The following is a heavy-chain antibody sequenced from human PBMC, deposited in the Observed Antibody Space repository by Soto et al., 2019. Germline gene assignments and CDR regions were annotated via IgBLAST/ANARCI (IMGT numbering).Heavy chain of an antibody. CDR2: IYPGDSDT. V-gene: IGHV5-51*01. Sequence: PGESLKISCKGSGYSFTSYWIGWVRQMPGKGLEWMGIIYPGDSDTRYSPSFQGQVTISADKSISTAYLQWSSLKASDTAMYYCATLPTYCSSTSCYRSHYYYYGMDVWGQGATVTVSS. CDR1: GYSFTSYW. CDR3: ATLPTYCSSTSCYRSHYYYYGMDV. D-gene: IGHD2-2*01. J-gene: IGHJ6*02.